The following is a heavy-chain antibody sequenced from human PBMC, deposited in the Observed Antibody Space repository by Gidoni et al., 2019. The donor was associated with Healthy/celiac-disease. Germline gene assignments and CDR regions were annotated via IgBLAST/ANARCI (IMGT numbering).Heavy chain of an antibody. CDR2: ICGSGGST. D-gene: IGHD3-10*01. V-gene: IGHV3-23*01. CDR1: GFTFRSSA. CDR3: AKALRFGPRFDY. J-gene: IGHJ4*02. Sequence: EVQLLESGGGLVQPGGSLRLSCAASGFTFRSSAMSWVRQAPGEGLEWVSAICGSGGSTYYADSVKGRFTISRDNSKNTLYLQRNSLRAEDTAVYYCAKALRFGPRFDYWGQGTLVTVSS.